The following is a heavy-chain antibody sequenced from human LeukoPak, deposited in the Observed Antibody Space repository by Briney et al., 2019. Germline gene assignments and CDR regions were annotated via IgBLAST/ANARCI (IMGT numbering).Heavy chain of an antibody. CDR2: IYYSGTT. CDR1: GGSITSYY. V-gene: IGHV4-59*01. Sequence: SETLSLTCPVSGGSITSYYCSCDRHPPGNWLEWIGYIYYSGTTNYNPSLKSRVTISVDTSKNQFSLKLSSVTAADTAVYYCARGVYIAAAQYGYWGQGTLVTVSS. CDR3: ARGVYIAAAQYGY. D-gene: IGHD6-13*01. J-gene: IGHJ4*02.